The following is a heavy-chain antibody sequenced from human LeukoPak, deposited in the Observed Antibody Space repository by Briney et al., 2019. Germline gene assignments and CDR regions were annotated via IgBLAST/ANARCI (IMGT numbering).Heavy chain of an antibody. CDR1: GFAFSSYA. J-gene: IGHJ3*02. D-gene: IGHD6-19*01. V-gene: IGHV3-23*01. CDR3: AKDRIAVAGPDAFDI. CDR2: ISGGGNT. Sequence: PGGSLRLSCAASGFAFSSYAMTWVRLAPGKGLEWVSSISGGGNTYYADSVKGRFAISRDNSKNTLSLHMNSLRAEDTAVYYCAKDRIAVAGPDAFDIWGQGTKVTVSS.